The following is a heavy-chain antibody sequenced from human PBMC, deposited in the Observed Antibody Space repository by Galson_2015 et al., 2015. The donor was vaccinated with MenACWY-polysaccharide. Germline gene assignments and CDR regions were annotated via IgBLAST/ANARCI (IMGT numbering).Heavy chain of an antibody. J-gene: IGHJ3*01. CDR2: IKQSGSEK. V-gene: IGHV3-7*01. CDR3: ARARSWSGYFAFDF. D-gene: IGHD3-3*01. Sequence: QAPGKGLEWVATIKQSGSEKYYADSVEGRFTVSRDNAKNSLYLQMNSLRAEDTAVYYCARARSWSGYFAFDFWGQGTMVTVSS.